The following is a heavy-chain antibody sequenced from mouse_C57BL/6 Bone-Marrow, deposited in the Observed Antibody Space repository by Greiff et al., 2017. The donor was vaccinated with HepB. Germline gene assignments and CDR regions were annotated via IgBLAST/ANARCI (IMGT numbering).Heavy chain of an antibody. CDR1: GYTFTSYG. CDR3: ASPSWGDYFDY. J-gene: IGHJ2*01. Sequence: QVQLQQSGAELARPGASVKLSCKASGYTFTSYGISWVKQRTGQGLEWIGEIYPRSGNTYYNEKFKGKATLTAAKSSSTAYMELRSLTSKDSAVYFCASPSWGDYFDYWGQGTTLTVSS. CDR2: IYPRSGNT. V-gene: IGHV1-81*01.